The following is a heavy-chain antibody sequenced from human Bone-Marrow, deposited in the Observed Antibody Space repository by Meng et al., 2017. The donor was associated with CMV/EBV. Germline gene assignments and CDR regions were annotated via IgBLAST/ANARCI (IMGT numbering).Heavy chain of an antibody. CDR1: GGTFSSYA. J-gene: IGHJ3*02. Sequence: SVKVSCKASGGTFSSYAISWVRQAPGQGLEWMGGIIPILGIANYAQKFQGRVTITADKSTSTDYMELSSLRSEDTAVYYCAGYCSSTSCHWYAFDIWGQGTMITVSS. V-gene: IGHV1-69*10. CDR2: IIPILGIA. CDR3: AGYCSSTSCHWYAFDI. D-gene: IGHD2-2*01.